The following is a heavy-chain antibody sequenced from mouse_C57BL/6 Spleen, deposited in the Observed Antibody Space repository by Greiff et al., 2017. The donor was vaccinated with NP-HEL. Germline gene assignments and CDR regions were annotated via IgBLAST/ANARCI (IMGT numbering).Heavy chain of an antibody. V-gene: IGHV1-81*01. J-gene: IGHJ4*01. D-gene: IGHD1-3*01. CDR1: GYTFTSYG. CDR3: ARLGPSKGYYAMDY. CDR2: IYPRSGNT. Sequence: QVQLQQSGAELARPGASVKLSCKASGYTFTSYGISWVKQRTGQGLEWIGEIYPRSGNTYYNEKFKGKATLTADKSSSTAYMELRSLTSEDSAVYFCARLGPSKGYYAMDYWGQGTSVTVSS.